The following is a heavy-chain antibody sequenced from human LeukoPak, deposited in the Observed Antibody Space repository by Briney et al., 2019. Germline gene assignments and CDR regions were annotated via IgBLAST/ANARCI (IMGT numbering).Heavy chain of an antibody. Sequence: PSETLSLTCTVSGGSISSSSYYWGWIRQPPGKGLEWIGSIYYSGSTYYNPSLKSRVTISVDTSKNQFSLKLSSVTAADTAVYYCARMGSSSWYATYYYYYMDVWGKGTTVTVSS. CDR2: IYYSGST. CDR3: ARMGSSSWYATYYYYYMDV. V-gene: IGHV4-39*01. CDR1: GGSISSSSYY. D-gene: IGHD6-13*01. J-gene: IGHJ6*03.